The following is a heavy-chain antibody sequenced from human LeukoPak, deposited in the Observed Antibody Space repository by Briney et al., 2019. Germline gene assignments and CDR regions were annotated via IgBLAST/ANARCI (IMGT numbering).Heavy chain of an antibody. J-gene: IGHJ4*02. D-gene: IGHD3-16*01. Sequence: AASVKVSCKVSGYTLTELSMHWVRQAPGKGLEWMGGFDPEDGETIYAQKFQGRVTMTEDTSTDTAYMELSSLRSEDTAVYYCATDGTWGSPFDSWGQGTLVTVSS. V-gene: IGHV1-24*01. CDR1: GYTLTELS. CDR2: FDPEDGET. CDR3: ATDGTWGSPFDS.